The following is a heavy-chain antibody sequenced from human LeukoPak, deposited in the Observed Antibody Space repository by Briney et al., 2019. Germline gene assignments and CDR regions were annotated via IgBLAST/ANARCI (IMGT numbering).Heavy chain of an antibody. D-gene: IGHD3-22*01. CDR1: GFTFSSYW. CDR3: ASIFYSIDYIFDY. Sequence: GGSLRLSCAASGFTFSSYWMSWVGQAPGKGLEWVANIKQDGSEKYYVDSVKGRFTISRDNAKNSLYLQMNSLRAEDTAVYYCASIFYSIDYIFDYWGQGTLVTVSS. J-gene: IGHJ4*02. V-gene: IGHV3-7*01. CDR2: IKQDGSEK.